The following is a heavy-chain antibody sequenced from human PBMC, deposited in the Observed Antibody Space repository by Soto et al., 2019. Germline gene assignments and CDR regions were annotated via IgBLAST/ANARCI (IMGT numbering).Heavy chain of an antibody. Sequence: SETLSLTCTVSGGSISSGGYYWSWIRQHPGKGLEWIGYIYYSGSTYYNPSLKSRVTISVDTSKNQFSLKLSSVTAADTAVYYCARGPGDYVDYWGQGTLVTVSS. V-gene: IGHV4-31*03. CDR1: GGSISSGGYY. CDR3: ARGPGDYVDY. J-gene: IGHJ4*02. D-gene: IGHD4-17*01. CDR2: IYYSGST.